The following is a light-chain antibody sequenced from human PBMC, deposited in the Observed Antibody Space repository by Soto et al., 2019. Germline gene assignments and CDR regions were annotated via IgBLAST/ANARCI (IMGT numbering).Light chain of an antibody. CDR1: QRVSSSF. Sequence: EIVLTQSPGALALSPGERATLSCRASQRVSSSFLAWYQQKPGQAPRLLIYGASSRATGIPDRFSGSGSGTDFTLTISRLESEDFAVYYCQQYGSSPQSFGQGTTVDIK. V-gene: IGKV3-20*01. CDR3: QQYGSSPQS. CDR2: GAS. J-gene: IGKJ1*01.